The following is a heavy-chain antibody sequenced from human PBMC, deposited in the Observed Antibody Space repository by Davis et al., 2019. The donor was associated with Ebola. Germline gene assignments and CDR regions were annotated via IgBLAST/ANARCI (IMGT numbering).Heavy chain of an antibody. J-gene: IGHJ4*02. CDR3: ARDEGPQNY. CDR2: INRDGSEK. V-gene: IGHV3-7*01. CDR1: GFTFSSFW. Sequence: GESLKISCAASGFTFSSFWMSWVRQAPGKGLEWVANINRDGSEKYYVDSVKGRFTISRDNAKNSLYLQLNSLRDEDTGVYYCARDEGPQNYWGQGTLIMVSS.